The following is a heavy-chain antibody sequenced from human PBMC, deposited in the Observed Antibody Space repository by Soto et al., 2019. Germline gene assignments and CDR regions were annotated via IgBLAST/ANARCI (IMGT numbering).Heavy chain of an antibody. CDR1: GGSISSSSYY. CDR2: IYYSGST. Sequence: SETLSLTCTVSGGSISSSSYYWGWIRQPPGKGLEWIGSIYYSGSTYYNPSLKSRVTISVDTSKNQFSLRLSSVTAADTAAYYCARHGYQLLYYYFDYWGQGTLVTVSS. D-gene: IGHD2-2*02. J-gene: IGHJ4*02. CDR3: ARHGYQLLYYYFDY. V-gene: IGHV4-39*01.